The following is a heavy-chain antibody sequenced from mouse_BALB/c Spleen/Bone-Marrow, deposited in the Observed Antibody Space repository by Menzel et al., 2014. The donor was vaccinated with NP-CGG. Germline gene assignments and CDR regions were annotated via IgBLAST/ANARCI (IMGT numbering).Heavy chain of an antibody. CDR3: ARFITTGAMDY. D-gene: IGHD1-1*01. Sequence: ESGPGQVAPSRSLSITCTVSGFSLSRYNVHWVRQPPGKGLEWLGVIWGGGNTDYNSGLKSRLSISKDNSKSQVFLKMNSLQTDDTAMYYCARFITTGAMDYWGQGTSVTVSS. V-gene: IGHV2-6-4*01. CDR2: IWGGGNT. CDR1: GFSLSRYN. J-gene: IGHJ4*01.